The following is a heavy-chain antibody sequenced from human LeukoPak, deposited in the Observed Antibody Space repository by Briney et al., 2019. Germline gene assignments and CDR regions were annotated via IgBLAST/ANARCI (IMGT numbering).Heavy chain of an antibody. CDR3: ARGGRIYDSRGIRGGY. J-gene: IGHJ4*02. CDR1: GYTFTSYD. V-gene: IGHV1-8*01. D-gene: IGHD3-22*01. CDR2: INPNSGNT. Sequence: ASVKVSCKASGYTFTSYDINWVRQATGQGLEWMGWINPNSGNTGYAQKFQGRVTMTRNTSISTAYMELSSLRSEDTAVYYCARGGRIYDSRGIRGGYWGQGTLVTVSS.